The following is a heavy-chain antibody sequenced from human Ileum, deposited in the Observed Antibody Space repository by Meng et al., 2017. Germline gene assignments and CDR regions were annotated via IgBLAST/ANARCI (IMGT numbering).Heavy chain of an antibody. D-gene: IGHD1-26*01. CDR1: GGSISGSNV. CDR3: ARDPYSGGPGDY. J-gene: IGHJ4*02. CDR2: IHYTAGA. Sequence: VRVEQSGPGLWNLAGALCPTCAVLGGSISGSNVWDWVRQPPGKGVGWLGEIHYTAGANYNPSRKSRFTMSVDKAKNQFSLILTSVTAADTAVYYCARDPYSGGPGDYWGQGTLVTVSS. V-gene: IGHV4-4*02.